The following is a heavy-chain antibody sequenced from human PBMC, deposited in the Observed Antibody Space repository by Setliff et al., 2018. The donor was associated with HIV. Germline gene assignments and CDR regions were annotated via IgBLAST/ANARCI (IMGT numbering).Heavy chain of an antibody. D-gene: IGHD1-7*01. CDR1: GFTFSTYT. J-gene: IGHJ6*03. CDR3: AKNTPSIINYPYYYYMDV. CDR2: ISYI. V-gene: IGHV3-21*04. Sequence: PGGSLRLSCAASGFTFSTYTMNWVRQAPGKGLEWVSSISYIYYADSVKGRFTISRDNSKSTLYLQMNSLRDGDTALYYCAKNTPSIINYPYYYYMDVWGKGTTVTVSS.